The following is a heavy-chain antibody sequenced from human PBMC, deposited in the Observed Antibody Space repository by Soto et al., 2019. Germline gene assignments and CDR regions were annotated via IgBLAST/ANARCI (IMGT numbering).Heavy chain of an antibody. CDR3: AREKRYYYDSSGPSPTVDP. CDR2: INPNSGGT. J-gene: IGHJ5*02. CDR1: GYTFTGYY. V-gene: IGHV1-2*02. D-gene: IGHD3-22*01. Sequence: ASVKVSCKDSGYTFTGYYMHWVRPAPGQGLEWMGWINPNSGGTNYAQKFQGRVTMTRDTSISTAYMELSRLRADDTAVYYCAREKRYYYDSSGPSPTVDPWGQGTLVTVSS.